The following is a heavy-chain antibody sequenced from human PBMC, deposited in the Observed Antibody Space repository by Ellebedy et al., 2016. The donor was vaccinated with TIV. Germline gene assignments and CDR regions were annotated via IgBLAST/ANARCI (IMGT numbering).Heavy chain of an antibody. V-gene: IGHV3-30*03. J-gene: IGHJ4*02. D-gene: IGHD6-19*01. CDR2: VAADGGAK. CDR3: ARDQGSGWGAFDY. CDR1: GFTFSIHG. Sequence: GESLKISCAASGFTFSIHGMHWVRQAPGKGLEWVAVVAADGGAKFYADSVKGQFTISRDNAKETVDLQMNGLTTDDTAMYYCARDQGSGWGAFDYWGQGTLVTVSS.